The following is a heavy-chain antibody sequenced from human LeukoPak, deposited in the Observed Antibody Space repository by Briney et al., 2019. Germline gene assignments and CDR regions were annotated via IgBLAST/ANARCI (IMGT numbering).Heavy chain of an antibody. V-gene: IGHV3-30*18. CDR3: AKDMSGGDCPDY. D-gene: IGHD2-21*02. CDR1: AFTFSNYG. Sequence: GGSLRLSCAASAFTFSNYGMHWVRQAPGKGLEWVAVISYDGSDKNYADSFKGRFTISRDNSKNTVFLQMNNLSNEDTAVYYCAKDMSGGDCPDYWGQGTLVTVSS. J-gene: IGHJ4*02. CDR2: ISYDGSDK.